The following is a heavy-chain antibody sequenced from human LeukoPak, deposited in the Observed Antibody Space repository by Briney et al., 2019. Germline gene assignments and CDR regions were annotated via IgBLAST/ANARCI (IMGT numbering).Heavy chain of an antibody. Sequence: GGSLRLSCAASGFTFSSYWMTWVRQAPGKGLEWVSAITGGGGSIYYADSVKGRFTISRDNSKNTVYLQMNSQRFADTAVYYCAEMSGYSSGWIAYWGQGTLVTVSS. CDR3: AEMSGYSSGWIAY. CDR1: GFTFSSYW. D-gene: IGHD6-19*01. V-gene: IGHV3-23*01. CDR2: ITGGGGSI. J-gene: IGHJ4*02.